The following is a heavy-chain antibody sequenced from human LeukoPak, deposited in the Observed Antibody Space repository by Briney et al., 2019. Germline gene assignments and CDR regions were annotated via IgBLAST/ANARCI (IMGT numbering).Heavy chain of an antibody. CDR2: IHPNSGGT. V-gene: IGHV1-2*02. CDR1: VYTFTGYY. Sequence: ASVKVSCKASVYTFTGYYMHWVRQAPGQGLEWMGWIHPNSGGTNYAQKFQGRVTMTRDTSISTVYMALSRLRSNDRAVYYCAREEGRCSSTSCSAAFNYWGQRTLVTVSS. CDR3: AREEGRCSSTSCSAAFNY. J-gene: IGHJ4*02. D-gene: IGHD2-2*01.